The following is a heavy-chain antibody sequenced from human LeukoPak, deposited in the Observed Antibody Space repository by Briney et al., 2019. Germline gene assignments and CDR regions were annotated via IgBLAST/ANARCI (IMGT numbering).Heavy chain of an antibody. CDR3: PSANWQYSNSWSNWFDP. J-gene: IGHJ5*02. Sequence: SETLSLTCAVDAGSFSANCWSWIHQPPGHGLQLIWVINHSSSTHYNPSLKIRVTISVDTSTNRFSLKLSVVTAADAAVYYCPSANWQYSNSWSNWFDPWGQGTLVTVSS. D-gene: IGHD6-13*01. CDR2: INHSSST. V-gene: IGHV4-34*01. CDR1: AGSFSANC.